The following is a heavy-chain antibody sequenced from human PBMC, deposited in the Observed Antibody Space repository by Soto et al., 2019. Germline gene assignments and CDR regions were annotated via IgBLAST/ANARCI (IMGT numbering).Heavy chain of an antibody. D-gene: IGHD2-2*01. V-gene: IGHV3-21*01. J-gene: IGHJ6*02. CDR2: ISSSGTYI. Sequence: GGSLRLSCAASGFTFSTYSMNWVRQAPGKGLEWVSSISSSGTYIHYADSLKGRFTTSRDNAKNSLYLQMISLRAEDTAVYYRARDPSDCSSTSCWGYYALDVWGQGTTVTVSS. CDR3: ARDPSDCSSTSCWGYYALDV. CDR1: GFTFSTYS.